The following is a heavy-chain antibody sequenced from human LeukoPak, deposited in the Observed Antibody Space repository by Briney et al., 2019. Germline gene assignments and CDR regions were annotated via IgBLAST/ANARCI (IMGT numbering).Heavy chain of an antibody. CDR3: ARDDPLNIAAAVDY. D-gene: IGHD6-13*01. J-gene: IGHJ4*02. CDR1: GFTFSDYW. CDR2: IKQDGSEK. Sequence: GGSLRLSCAASGFTFSDYWMSWVRQAPGKGLEWVANIKQDGSEKYVVDSVKGRFIISRDNAKNSLYLQMNSLRAEDTAVYYCARDDPLNIAAAVDYWGQGTLVTVSS. V-gene: IGHV3-7*01.